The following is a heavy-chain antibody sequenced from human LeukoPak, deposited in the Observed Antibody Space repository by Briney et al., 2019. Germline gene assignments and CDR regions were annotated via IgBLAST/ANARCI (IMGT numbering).Heavy chain of an antibody. J-gene: IGHJ4*02. Sequence: GGSLRLSCGASGFTFSSYGMSWVRQAPGKGLEWVSGISGTGGSTYYADSVKGRFTISRDNSKNRLYMQMNSLRAEDTAIYFCAKDRFRLDLTSFDYWGRGTLVTVSS. CDR1: GFTFSSYG. V-gene: IGHV3-23*01. CDR2: ISGTGGST. CDR3: AKDRFRLDLTSFDY. D-gene: IGHD1-1*01.